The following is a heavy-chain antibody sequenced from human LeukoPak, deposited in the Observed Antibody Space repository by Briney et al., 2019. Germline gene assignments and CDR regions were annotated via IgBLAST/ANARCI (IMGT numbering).Heavy chain of an antibody. D-gene: IGHD3-9*01. V-gene: IGHV1-24*01. Sequence: ASVKVSCKVSGYTPIELSMHWVRQAPGKGLEWMGGFDPEDGETIYAQKFQGRVTMTEDTSTDTAYMELSSLRSEDTAVYYCATGHLSPVLRYFDWYNWGQGTLVTVSS. J-gene: IGHJ4*02. CDR1: GYTPIELS. CDR2: FDPEDGET. CDR3: ATGHLSPVLRYFDWYN.